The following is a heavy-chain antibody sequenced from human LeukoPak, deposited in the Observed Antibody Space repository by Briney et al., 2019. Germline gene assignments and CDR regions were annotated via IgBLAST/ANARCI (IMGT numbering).Heavy chain of an antibody. CDR3: ARETRISYSYFHY. Sequence: PSETLSLTCTVSGGSISSDGYYWSWIRQHPGKGLEWIGNIYYSGRTYYNPSLKSRVTTSVDTSKNQFSLKLSSVTAADTAVYYCARETRISYSYFHYWGQGTLVTVSS. D-gene: IGHD5-18*01. CDR1: GGSISSDGYY. V-gene: IGHV4-31*03. J-gene: IGHJ4*02. CDR2: IYYSGRT.